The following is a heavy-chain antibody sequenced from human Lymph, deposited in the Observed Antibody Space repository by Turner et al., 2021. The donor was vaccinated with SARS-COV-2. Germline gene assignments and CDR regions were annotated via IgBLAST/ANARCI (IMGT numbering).Heavy chain of an antibody. D-gene: IGHD3-22*01. J-gene: IGHJ4*02. CDR1: GGSISSSSYY. CDR2: IYYSGTA. CDR3: ARNDRVVVQSFDY. V-gene: IGHV4-39*01. Sequence: QLQLQDSGPGLVKPSETLSLTCAVSGGSISSSSYYWGWIRQPPGKGLEWIGSIYYSGTAYYNPSLKSRDTIAVDTSNNQFSLKRSYVTAADTAVYYCARNDRVVVQSFDYWGQGTLVTVSS.